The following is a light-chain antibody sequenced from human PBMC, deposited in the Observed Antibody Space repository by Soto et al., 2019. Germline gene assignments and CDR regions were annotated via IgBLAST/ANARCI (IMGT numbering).Light chain of an antibody. V-gene: IGKV3-20*01. Sequence: EIVLTQSPGTLSLSPGERATLSCRASQIVSSNFLAWYQQIPGQAPRLLIHGASSRATGIPDRFSGSGSGTEFTLTISRLEPDDFAVYYCHQYGSSPDTFGQGTKLEIK. CDR1: QIVSSNF. CDR3: HQYGSSPDT. J-gene: IGKJ2*01. CDR2: GAS.